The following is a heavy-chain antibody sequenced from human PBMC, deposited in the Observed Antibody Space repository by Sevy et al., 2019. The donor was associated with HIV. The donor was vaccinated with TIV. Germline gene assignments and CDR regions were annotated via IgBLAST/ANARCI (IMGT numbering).Heavy chain of an antibody. CDR3: ARGFSGYDLFPSGFDY. CDR2: INTLSGGT. CDR1: GYTFTGYY. V-gene: IGHV1-2*02. J-gene: IGHJ4*02. Sequence: ASVKVSCKASGYTFTGYYMHWVRQTPGQGLEWVGWINTLSGGTNYAQKFQGRATMTRDTSISTAYREVTRLRSDDTAVFDGARGFSGYDLFPSGFDYWGQGTLITVSS. D-gene: IGHD5-12*01.